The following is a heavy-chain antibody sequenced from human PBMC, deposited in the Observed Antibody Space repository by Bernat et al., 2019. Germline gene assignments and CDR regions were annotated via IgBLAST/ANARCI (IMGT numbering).Heavy chain of an antibody. CDR3: ARDVIDDDFDI. CDR2: TYSSGST. CDR1: GGSIISGGYY. V-gene: IGHV4-31*03. D-gene: IGHD2-21*01. Sequence: QVQLQESGPGLVKPSQSLSLTCTVSGGSIISGGYYWRWMRQHPGKGLEGFGYTYSSGSTYYNPSLKSRVTISVDTSNNQFSLKLSSVPAADTAVYYCARDVIDDDFDIWGQGTMVTVSS. J-gene: IGHJ3*02.